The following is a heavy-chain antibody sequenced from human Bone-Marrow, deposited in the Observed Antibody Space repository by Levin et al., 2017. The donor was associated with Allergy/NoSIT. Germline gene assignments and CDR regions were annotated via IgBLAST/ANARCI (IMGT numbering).Heavy chain of an antibody. CDR2: ISYDGSIK. D-gene: IGHD6-13*01. CDR3: VKGPRGSSWYAFDI. CDR1: GFTFSSYA. J-gene: IGHJ3*02. V-gene: IGHV3-30*18. Sequence: LSLTCAASGFTFSSYAMHWVRQAPGKGLEWVSLISYDGSIKHYADSVKGRFTISRDQSKNTLFLEMSSLRAEDTAVYYCVKGPRGSSWYAFDIWGQGTMVAVSS.